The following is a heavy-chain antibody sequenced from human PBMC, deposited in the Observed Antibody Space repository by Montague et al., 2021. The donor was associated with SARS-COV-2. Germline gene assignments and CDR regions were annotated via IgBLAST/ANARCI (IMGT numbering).Heavy chain of an antibody. CDR3: AKDQYVWGV. CDR1: GFIFSDSY. J-gene: IGHJ6*02. V-gene: IGHV3-11*01. D-gene: IGHD1-26*01. Sequence: SLRLSCAASGFIFSDSYMTWIRQAPGKELEWVASMNTGGSRIYYANSVKGRFTMSRDNAKNSLYLQMNNLRAEDTAVYYCAKDQYVWGVWGQGTTVTVSS. CDR2: MNTGGSRI.